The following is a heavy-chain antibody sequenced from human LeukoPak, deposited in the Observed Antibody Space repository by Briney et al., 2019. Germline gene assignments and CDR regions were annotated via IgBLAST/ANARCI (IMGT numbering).Heavy chain of an antibody. CDR3: AREREGKWFGELPTEDFDY. CDR1: GFTFSSYA. CDR2: ISSSSSYI. Sequence: GGSLRLSCAASGFTFSSYAMHWVRQAPGKGLEWVSSISSSSSYIYYADSVKGRFTISRDNAKNSLYLQMNSLRAEDTAVYYCAREREGKWFGELPTEDFDYWGQGTLVTVSS. J-gene: IGHJ4*02. D-gene: IGHD3-10*01. V-gene: IGHV3-21*01.